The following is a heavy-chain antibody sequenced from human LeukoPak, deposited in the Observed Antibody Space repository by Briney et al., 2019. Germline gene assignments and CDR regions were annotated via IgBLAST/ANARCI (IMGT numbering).Heavy chain of an antibody. D-gene: IGHD6-13*01. CDR1: GGSISSYY. J-gene: IGHJ5*02. V-gene: IGHV4-4*07. CDR3: ARVRLGSSWYLAGWFDP. CDR2: IYTSGST. Sequence: SETLSLTCTVSGGSISSYYWSWIRQPAGKGLEWIGRIYTSGSTNYNPSLKSRVTMSVDTSKNQFSLKLSSVTAADTAVYYCARVRLGSSWYLAGWFDPWGQGTLVTVSS.